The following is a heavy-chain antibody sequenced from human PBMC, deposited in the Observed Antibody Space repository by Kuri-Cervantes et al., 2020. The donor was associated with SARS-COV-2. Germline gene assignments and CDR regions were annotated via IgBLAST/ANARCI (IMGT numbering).Heavy chain of an antibody. V-gene: IGHV3-30-3*01. J-gene: IGHJ6*02. CDR3: ARDLFGGGGYYYGMDV. CDR2: ISYDGSNK. D-gene: IGHD4-23*01. Sequence: GGSLRLSCAASGFTFGSYAMHWVRQAPGKGLEWVAVISYDGSNKYYADSVKSRFTISRDNSKNTLYLQMNSLRAEDTAVYYCARDLFGGGGYYYGMDVWGQGTTVTVSS. CDR1: GFTFGSYA.